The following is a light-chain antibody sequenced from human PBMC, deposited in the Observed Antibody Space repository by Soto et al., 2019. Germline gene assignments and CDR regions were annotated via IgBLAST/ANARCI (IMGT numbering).Light chain of an antibody. J-gene: IGKJ1*01. Sequence: EIVMTQSPATLSVSTGERASLSCRASQSVSSNLAWYQQKPGQAPRLLIYGASTRATGIPARFSDSGSGTEFTLTISSLQSEDFAVYSCQQYNNWPTFCQGTKVDIK. CDR2: GAS. CDR1: QSVSSN. CDR3: QQYNNWPT. V-gene: IGKV3-15*01.